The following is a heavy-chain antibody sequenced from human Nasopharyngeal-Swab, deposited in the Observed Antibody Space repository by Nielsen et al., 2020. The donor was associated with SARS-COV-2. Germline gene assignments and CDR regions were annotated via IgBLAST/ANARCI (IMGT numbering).Heavy chain of an antibody. J-gene: IGHJ4*02. Sequence: SETLSLTCAVYGGSFSGYYWSWIRQPPGKGLEWIGEINHSGSTNYNPSLKSRVTISVDTSKNQFSLKLSSVTAADTAVYYCARDPYYDILTGYSRHFDYWGQGTLVTVSS. V-gene: IGHV4-34*01. CDR3: ARDPYYDILTGYSRHFDY. CDR2: INHSGST. D-gene: IGHD3-9*01. CDR1: GGSFSGYY.